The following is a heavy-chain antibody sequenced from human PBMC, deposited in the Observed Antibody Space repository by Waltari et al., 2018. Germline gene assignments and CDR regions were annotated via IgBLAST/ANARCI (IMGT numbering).Heavy chain of an antibody. CDR1: GGSFSGYY. V-gene: IGHV4-34*01. J-gene: IGHJ5*02. CDR2: INHSGST. Sequence: QVQLQQWGAGLLKPSETLSLTCAVYGGSFSGYYWSWIRQPPGKGLEWIGEINHSGSTNHNPSLKSRVTISVDTSKNQFSLKLSSVTAADTAVYYCARGRSYYYGSGTFDPWGQGTLVTVSS. D-gene: IGHD3-10*01. CDR3: ARGRSYYYGSGTFDP.